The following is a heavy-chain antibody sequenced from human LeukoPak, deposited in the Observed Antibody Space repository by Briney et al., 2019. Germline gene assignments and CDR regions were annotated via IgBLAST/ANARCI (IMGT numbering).Heavy chain of an antibody. CDR3: ARVGRSRGSLPNSYYYMDV. CDR1: GDIFNSYS. CDR2: IIPIFGST. V-gene: IGHV1-69*05. D-gene: IGHD1-26*01. Sequence: ASVRVSCNASGDIFNSYSVSWVRQAPGQGLEWMGGIIPIFGSTNHAQKFQGRVTITTDQSTRTAYMELNSLSSDDTAVYYCARVGRSRGSLPNSYYYMDVWGKGTTVTVSS. J-gene: IGHJ6*03.